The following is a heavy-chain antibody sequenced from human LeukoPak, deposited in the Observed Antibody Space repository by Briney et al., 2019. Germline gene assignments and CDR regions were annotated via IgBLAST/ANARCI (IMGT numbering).Heavy chain of an antibody. J-gene: IGHJ5*02. CDR2: IYTSGST. D-gene: IGHD3-3*01. V-gene: IGHV4-4*07. CDR1: GGSISSYY. Sequence: PSETLSLTFTVSGGSISSYYWSWIRQPAGKGLEWIGRIYTSGSTNYNPSLKSRVTMSVDTSKNQFSLKLSSVTAADTAVYYCAREESITIFGVVINWFDPWGQGTLVTVSS. CDR3: AREESITIFGVVINWFDP.